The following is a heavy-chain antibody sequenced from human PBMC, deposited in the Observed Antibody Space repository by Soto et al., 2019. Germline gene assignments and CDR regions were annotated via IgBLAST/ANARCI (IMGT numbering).Heavy chain of an antibody. Sequence: ASVKVSCKASGYTFTSYGISWVRQAPGQGLEWMGWISAYNGNTNYAQKLQGRVTMTPDTSTSTAYMELRSLRSDDTTVCYCAIVGYCSGGSCYLVYWGQGTLVTVSS. CDR2: ISAYNGNT. D-gene: IGHD2-15*01. V-gene: IGHV1-18*01. J-gene: IGHJ4*02. CDR3: AIVGYCSGGSCYLVY. CDR1: GYTFTSYG.